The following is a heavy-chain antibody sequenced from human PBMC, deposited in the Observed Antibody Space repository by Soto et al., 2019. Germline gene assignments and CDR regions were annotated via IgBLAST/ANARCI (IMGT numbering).Heavy chain of an antibody. V-gene: IGHV5-51*01. Sequence: GESLKISCNDSGYKFTNYWIGWVRQMSGKGLEWMGIIHVGTSAIKYSPSFQGQVTISADKSINTAYLRWTSLKASDTAMYYCAGGGVRGVITRTRDYYGMDVWGQGTTVT. CDR3: AGGGVRGVITRTRDYYGMDV. D-gene: IGHD3-10*01. CDR1: GYKFTNYW. J-gene: IGHJ6*02. CDR2: IHVGTSAI.